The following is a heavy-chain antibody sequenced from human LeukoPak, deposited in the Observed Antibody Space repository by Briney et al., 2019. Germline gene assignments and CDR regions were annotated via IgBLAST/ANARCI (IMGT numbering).Heavy chain of an antibody. CDR2: IIPIFGTA. J-gene: IGHJ6*03. V-gene: IGHV1-69*05. Sequence: GASVKVSCKASGGTFSSYAISWVRQAPGQGLEWMGGIIPIFGTANYAQKFQGRVTMTTDTSTSTAYMELRSLRSDDTAVYYCARVSDDSSGYSHYYYYYYMDVWGKGTTVTISS. D-gene: IGHD3-22*01. CDR3: ARVSDDSSGYSHYYYYYYMDV. CDR1: GGTFSSYA.